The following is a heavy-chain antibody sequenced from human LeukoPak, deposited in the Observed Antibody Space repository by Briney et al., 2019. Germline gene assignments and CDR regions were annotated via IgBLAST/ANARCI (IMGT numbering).Heavy chain of an antibody. J-gene: IGHJ4*02. V-gene: IGHV1-46*01. CDR2: INPSGGST. CDR1: GYTFTSYY. D-gene: IGHD5-24*01. Sequence: AASVKVSCKASGYTFTSYYMHWVRQAPGQGLEWMGIINPSGGSTSYAQKFQGRVTMTRDTSTSTVYMELSSLRSEDTAVYYCARDPSRDGYNLVYFDYWGQGTLVTVSS. CDR3: ARDPSRDGYNLVYFDY.